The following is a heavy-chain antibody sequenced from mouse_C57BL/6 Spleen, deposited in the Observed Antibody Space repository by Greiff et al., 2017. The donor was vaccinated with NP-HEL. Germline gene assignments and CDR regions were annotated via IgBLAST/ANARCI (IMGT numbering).Heavy chain of an antibody. D-gene: IGHD1-1*02. J-gene: IGHJ2*01. Sequence: QVQLQQSGAELVKPGASVKLSCTASGFTFKSSCMHWVNQRPGQGLEWIGEIDPADSNTKYAPKFQGKATFTVDPSSNTAYMQLSSLTSEDTAVYYCAKWWEGYAGYFDYWGQGTTLTVSS. CDR3: AKWWEGYAGYFDY. V-gene: IGHV1-50*01. CDR2: IDPADSNT. CDR1: GFTFKSSC.